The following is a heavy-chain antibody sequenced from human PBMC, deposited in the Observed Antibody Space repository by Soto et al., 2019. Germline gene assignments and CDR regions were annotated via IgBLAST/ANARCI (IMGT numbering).Heavy chain of an antibody. J-gene: IGHJ6*02. CDR2: ISSSGGII. Sequence: EVQLVESGGGLFQPGGSLRLSCAASEFTFSNYDINWVRQAPGKGPEWISHISSSGGIIYYADSVKGRFTISRDNAKNSLYLQMNSLRGEDTAVYYCAREGSVSSSDYHAYYYGMDVWGQGTTVTVSS. D-gene: IGHD3-22*01. V-gene: IGHV3-48*03. CDR3: AREGSVSSSDYHAYYYGMDV. CDR1: EFTFSNYD.